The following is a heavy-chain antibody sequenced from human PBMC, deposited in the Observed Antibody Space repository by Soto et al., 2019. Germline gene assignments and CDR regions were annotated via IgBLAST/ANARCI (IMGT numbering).Heavy chain of an antibody. CDR3: AKDKTPIVVVPAASDY. J-gene: IGHJ4*02. D-gene: IGHD2-2*01. CDR1: GFTFSSYA. V-gene: IGHV3-23*01. CDR2: ISGSGGST. Sequence: GGSLRLSCAASGFTFSSYAMSWVRQAPGKGLEWVSAISGSGGSTYYADSVKGRFTISRDNSKNTLYLQMNSLRAEDTAVYYCAKDKTPIVVVPAASDYWGQGTLVTVSS.